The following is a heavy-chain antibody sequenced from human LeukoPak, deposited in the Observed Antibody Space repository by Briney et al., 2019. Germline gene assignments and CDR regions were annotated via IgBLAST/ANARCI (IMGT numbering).Heavy chain of an antibody. J-gene: IGHJ4*02. V-gene: IGHV1-2*02. CDR2: TNPNSGGT. D-gene: IGHD6-19*01. Sequence: ASVKVSCKASGYTFTGYYMHWVRQAPGQGLNWMGCTNPNSGGTNYAQKFQGRVTMTRDTSISTAYMELSRLRSDDTAVYYCARERRYSSGWYHPGYFDYWGQGTLVTVSS. CDR3: ARERRYSSGWYHPGYFDY. CDR1: GYTFTGYY.